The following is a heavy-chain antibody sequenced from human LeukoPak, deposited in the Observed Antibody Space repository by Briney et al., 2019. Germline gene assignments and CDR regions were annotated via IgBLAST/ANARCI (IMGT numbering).Heavy chain of an antibody. CDR3: AKGGLRGYNAVFDY. Sequence: GGSLRLSCAASGFTFSDYYMSWVRQAPGKGLEWVSGISDSGGSTYYADSVKGRFTISRDNSRNTLFLQMNSLRAEDTALYFCAKGGLRGYNAVFDYWGQGTLVTVSS. CDR2: ISDSGGST. J-gene: IGHJ4*02. D-gene: IGHD5-24*01. V-gene: IGHV3-23*01. CDR1: GFTFSDYY.